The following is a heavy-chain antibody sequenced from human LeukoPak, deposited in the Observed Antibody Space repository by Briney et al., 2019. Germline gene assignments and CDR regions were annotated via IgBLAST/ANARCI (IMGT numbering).Heavy chain of an antibody. CDR3: ARGWLAETTVVTPYNY. J-gene: IGHJ4*02. V-gene: IGHV1-69*13. CDR1: GGTFRSNA. D-gene: IGHD4-23*01. CDR2: ITPIFGAA. Sequence: SVKVSCKASGGTFRSNAISWVRQAPGQGLEWMGGITPIFGAANYAQKFQGRVTITAVESMSTAYMELSSLRSEDTAVYYCARGWLAETTVVTPYNYWGQGTLVTVSS.